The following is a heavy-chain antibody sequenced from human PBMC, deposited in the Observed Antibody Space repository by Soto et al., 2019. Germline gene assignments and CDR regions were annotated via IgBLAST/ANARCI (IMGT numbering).Heavy chain of an antibody. Sequence: SETLSLTCTVSGGSISSYYWSWIRHPPGKGLKRIGYIYYSGSTNYNPSLKSRVTISVDTSKYQFSLKLSSVTAADTAVYYCAREGWNYDYYYYGMDVWGQGTTVTVSS. D-gene: IGHD1-7*01. CDR2: IYYSGST. CDR3: AREGWNYDYYYYGMDV. J-gene: IGHJ6*02. CDR1: GGSISSYY. V-gene: IGHV4-59*01.